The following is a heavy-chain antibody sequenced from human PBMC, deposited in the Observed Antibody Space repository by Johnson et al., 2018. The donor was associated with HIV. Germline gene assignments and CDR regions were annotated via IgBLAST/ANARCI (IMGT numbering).Heavy chain of an antibody. CDR2: ISGSGGST. Sequence: VQLVESGGGLVQPGGSLRLSCAASGFTFSSYAISWVRQAPGKGLEWVSAISGSGGSTYYADSVTGRFTISRDNSKNTLYLQMNSLRAEDTAVYYCAKGGYSYGNAFDIWGQGTMVTVSS. V-gene: IGHV3-23*04. J-gene: IGHJ3*02. D-gene: IGHD5-18*01. CDR3: AKGGYSYGNAFDI. CDR1: GFTFSSYA.